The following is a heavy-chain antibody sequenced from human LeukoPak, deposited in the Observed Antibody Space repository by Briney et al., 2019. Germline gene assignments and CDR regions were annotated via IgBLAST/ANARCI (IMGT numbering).Heavy chain of an antibody. CDR2: INPNSGGT. Sequence: ASVMVSCKASGYTFTGYYMHWVRQAPGQGLEWMGWINPNSGGTNYAQKFQGRVTMTRDTSISTAYMELSRLRSDDTAVYYCARDSSSWYLGWFDPWGQGTLVTVSS. D-gene: IGHD6-13*01. CDR3: ARDSSSWYLGWFDP. CDR1: GYTFTGYY. J-gene: IGHJ5*02. V-gene: IGHV1-2*02.